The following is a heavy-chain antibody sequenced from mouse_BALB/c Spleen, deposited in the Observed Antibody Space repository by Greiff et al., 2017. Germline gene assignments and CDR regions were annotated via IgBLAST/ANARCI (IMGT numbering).Heavy chain of an antibody. CDR3: ARPGYLYYFDY. D-gene: IGHD1-2*01. J-gene: IGHJ2*01. V-gene: IGHV1-7*01. CDR1: GYTFTSYW. CDR2: INPSTGYT. Sequence: VQLKQSGAELAKPGASVKMSCKASGYTFTSYWMHWVKQRPGQGLEWIGYINPSTGYTEYNQKFKDKATLPADKSSSTAYMRLSSQTSEDSAVYYCARPGYLYYFDYWGQGTTLTVSS.